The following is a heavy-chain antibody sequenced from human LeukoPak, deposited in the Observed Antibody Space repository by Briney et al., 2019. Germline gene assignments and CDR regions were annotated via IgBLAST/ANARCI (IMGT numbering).Heavy chain of an antibody. Sequence: VKVSCKASGYTFTGYYMHWVRQAPGQGLEWMGWINPNSGGTNYAQTFQGRVTMTRDTSINTAYMELSRLRSDDTAVYYCARPRLNRRIAAAGAIFDYWRQGPLVTVSS. V-gene: IGHV1-2*02. J-gene: IGHJ4*02. D-gene: IGHD6-13*01. CDR2: INPNSGGT. CDR1: GYTFTGYY. CDR3: ARPRLNRRIAAAGAIFDY.